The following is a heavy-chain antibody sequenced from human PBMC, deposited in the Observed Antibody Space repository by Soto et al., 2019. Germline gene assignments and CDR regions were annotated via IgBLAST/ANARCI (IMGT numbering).Heavy chain of an antibody. J-gene: IGHJ2*01. CDR2: ISASTRNT. CDR3: VRCYCSVGSCYACWHFDL. CDR1: GYTFSDYA. D-gene: IGHD2-15*01. V-gene: IGHV1-18*01. Sequence: QVQLVQSGGEVKKPGASVKVSCQASGYTFSDYAISWVRQAPGQGLEWMGWISASTRNTDQAQNFQGRVIMTLDTSTNTAYMELRSLRSDDSAVWHCVRCYCSVGSCYACWHFDLWGRGTLVTVSS.